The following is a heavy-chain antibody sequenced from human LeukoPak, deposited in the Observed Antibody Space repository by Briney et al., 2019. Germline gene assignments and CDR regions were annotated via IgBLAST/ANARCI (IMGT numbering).Heavy chain of an antibody. Sequence: ASVKVSCKISGYLLRESSMHWVRQAPGKGLEWMGGFDAENGDIIYAQKLQGRVTMTEDISTDTAYMELSDLRSDDTAVYYCATEDPSGLDVLLSWGQGTMVTVSS. D-gene: IGHD6-19*01. CDR2: FDAENGDI. CDR1: GYLLRESS. V-gene: IGHV1-24*01. CDR3: ATEDPSGLDVLLS. J-gene: IGHJ3*01.